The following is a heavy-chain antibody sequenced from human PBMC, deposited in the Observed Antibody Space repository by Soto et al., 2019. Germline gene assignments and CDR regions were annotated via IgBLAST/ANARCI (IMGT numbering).Heavy chain of an antibody. V-gene: IGHV1-24*01. CDR1: GYTLTELS. J-gene: IGHJ4*02. CDR2: FDPEDGET. D-gene: IGHD2-2*01. Sequence: ASVKVSCKVSGYTLTELSMHWVRQAPGKGLEWMGGFDPEDGETIYAQKFQGRVTMTEDTSTDTAYMELSSLRSEDTAVYYCAKDGGPAYCNSPGCSAEHFDYWGRGTQVTVSS. CDR3: AKDGGPAYCNSPGCSAEHFDY.